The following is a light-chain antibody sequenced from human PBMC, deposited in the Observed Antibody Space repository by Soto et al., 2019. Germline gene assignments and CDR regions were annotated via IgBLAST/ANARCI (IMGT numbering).Light chain of an antibody. CDR1: QSVTSD. CDR2: GAS. J-gene: IGKJ4*01. CDR3: QQYTNWPLT. V-gene: IGKV3-15*01. Sequence: EIVMTQSPATLSVSPGERATLSCRASQSVTSDLAWYQKKPGQAPRLLLYGASTSATGIPAKFSGSWSGTEFTLTINSLQSEDFAVYYCQQYTNWPLTFGGGTKVEIK.